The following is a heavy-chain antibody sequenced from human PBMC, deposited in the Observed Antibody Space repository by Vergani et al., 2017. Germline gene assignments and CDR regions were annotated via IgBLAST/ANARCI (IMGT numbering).Heavy chain of an antibody. CDR2: IKRDGTET. Sequence: EGQLVESGGGLVQPGGSLRLSCAASGFSFNSYWMTWVRQAPGKGLDWVASIKRDGTETFYVDSVKGRFTISRDNAKTTLYLQMNSLRDEDRGVYYCARISGGSAPYLHYWGQGTLVTVAS. J-gene: IGHJ1*01. V-gene: IGHV3-7*01. CDR3: ARISGGSAPYLHY. D-gene: IGHD2-15*01. CDR1: GFSFNSYW.